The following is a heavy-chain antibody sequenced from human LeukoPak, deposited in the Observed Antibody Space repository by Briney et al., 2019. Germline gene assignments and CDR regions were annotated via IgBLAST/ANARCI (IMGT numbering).Heavy chain of an antibody. CDR1: GYTFSGYY. D-gene: IGHD5-12*01. CDR2: INPNSGGT. V-gene: IGHV1-2*02. J-gene: IGHJ3*02. CDR3: ARDRGYSGNGAFDI. Sequence: ASVKVSCKASGYTFSGYYMHWVRQAPGQGHEWMGWINPNSGGTNYAQKFQGRVTMTRDTSISTAYMELSRLRSDDTAVYYCARDRGYSGNGAFDIWGQGTMVTVSS.